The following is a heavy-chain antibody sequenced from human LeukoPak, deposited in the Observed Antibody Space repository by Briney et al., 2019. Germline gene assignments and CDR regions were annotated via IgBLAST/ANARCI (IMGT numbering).Heavy chain of an antibody. CDR1: GFNFASYA. CDR2: ISYDGRDK. D-gene: IGHD2-21*01. J-gene: IGHJ4*02. Sequence: SGKSLRLSCAASGFNFASYAMYWVRQAPGRGLEWVASISYDGRDKYYVDSVKGRFFISKDSSMSTLYLDMNSLRPEDTALYYCARDLYSRSPYFDVWGQGTLVTVSS. CDR3: ARDLYSRSPYFDV. V-gene: IGHV3-30*03.